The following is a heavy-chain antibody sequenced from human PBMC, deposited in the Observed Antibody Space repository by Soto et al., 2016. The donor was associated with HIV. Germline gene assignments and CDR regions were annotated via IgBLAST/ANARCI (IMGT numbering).Heavy chain of an antibody. CDR2: IKSETDGGTT. CDR3: TTHLYPT. D-gene: IGHD3-16*01. V-gene: IGHV3-15*01. J-gene: IGHJ5*02. Sequence: EVQLLESGGGLVQPGGSLRLSCAASGFTFSNFAMSWVRQAPGKGLEWVGRIKSETDGGTTDYTAPVKGRFTISRDDSKNTLYLQMNSLKTEDTAVYYCTTHLYPTWGQGTLVTVSS. CDR1: GFTFSNFA.